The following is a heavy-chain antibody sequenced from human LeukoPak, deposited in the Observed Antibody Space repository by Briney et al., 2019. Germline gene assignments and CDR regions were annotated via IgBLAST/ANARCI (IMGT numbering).Heavy chain of an antibody. CDR2: IFNSGST. CDR1: GDSIRSGGYY. V-gene: IGHV4-31*03. J-gene: IGHJ6*02. Sequence: PSETLSLTCTVSGDSIRSGGYYWTWIRQHPEKGLEWIGYIFNSGSTYYNPSLKSRVTISEDTSKNQFSLNPTSVTAADTAVYYCARDRGRVRGYYYAMDVWGQGTTVTVSS. CDR3: ARDRGRVRGYYYAMDV. D-gene: IGHD2-2*01.